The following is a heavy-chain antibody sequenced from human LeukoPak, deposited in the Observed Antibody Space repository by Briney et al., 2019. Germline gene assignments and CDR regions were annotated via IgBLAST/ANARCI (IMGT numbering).Heavy chain of an antibody. CDR3: ARQYSGSYSPFDY. Sequence: GGSLRLSCAASGFTFSSYSMNWVRQAPGKGLEWVSSISSSSYIYYADSVKGRFTISRDNAKNSLYLQMNSLRAEDTAVYYCARQYSGSYSPFDYWGQGTLVTVSS. V-gene: IGHV3-21*01. CDR1: GFTFSSYS. J-gene: IGHJ4*02. CDR2: ISSSSYI. D-gene: IGHD1-26*01.